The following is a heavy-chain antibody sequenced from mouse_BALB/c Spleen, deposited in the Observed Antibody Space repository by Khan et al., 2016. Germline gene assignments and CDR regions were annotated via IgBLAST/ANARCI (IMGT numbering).Heavy chain of an antibody. CDR1: GYTFTSYW. Sequence: QVQLQQSGAELAKPGASVKMSCKASGYTFTSYWMHWVKQRPGQGLEWIGYINPSTGYTEYNQKFKDKATLTADKSSSTAYMQLSSLTSEDSAVYYCARWIYYFDCWGRGTTLTVSS. CDR2: INPSTGYT. J-gene: IGHJ2*01. CDR3: ARWIYYFDC. V-gene: IGHV1-7*01.